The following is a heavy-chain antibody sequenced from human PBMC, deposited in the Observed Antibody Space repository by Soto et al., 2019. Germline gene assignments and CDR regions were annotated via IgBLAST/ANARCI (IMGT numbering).Heavy chain of an antibody. CDR1: GGLFSSYP. CDR3: ARGGSGYTWFNEF. J-gene: IGHJ4*02. Sequence: QEQLVQSGAEVKTPGSSVKVSCKASGGLFSSYPISWVRQVPGQGLEWMGGIIPVFQTAYYTQRFQGRVTITGGESTNTGYMELSRRRSEDQAIYYCARGGSGYTWFNEFWGQGTLVTVSS. CDR2: IIPVFQTA. D-gene: IGHD3-22*01. V-gene: IGHV1-69*01.